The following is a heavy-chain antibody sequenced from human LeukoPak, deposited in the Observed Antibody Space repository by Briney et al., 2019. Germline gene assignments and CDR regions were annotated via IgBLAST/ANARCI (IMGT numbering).Heavy chain of an antibody. CDR1: GYTFTDYG. CDR2: ISAYNGNT. D-gene: IGHD2-2*02. Sequence: ASVKVSCKASGYTFTDYGISWVRQAPGQGLEWMGWISAYNGNTNYAQKLQGRVTMTTDTSTSTAYMELRSLRSDDTAVYYCARHRCSNTNCYNNWFDPWGQGTLVTVSS. V-gene: IGHV1-18*01. J-gene: IGHJ5*02. CDR3: ARHRCSNTNCYNNWFDP.